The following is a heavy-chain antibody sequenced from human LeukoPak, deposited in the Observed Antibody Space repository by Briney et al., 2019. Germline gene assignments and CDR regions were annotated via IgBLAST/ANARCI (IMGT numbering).Heavy chain of an antibody. CDR2: INSDGSRT. D-gene: IGHD4-23*01. CDR3: ARRAGGYSHPYDY. V-gene: IGHV3-74*01. J-gene: IGHJ4*02. Sequence: PGGSLRLSCAASGFTFSSYWMHWVRQAPGKGLVWVSRINSDGSRTTYADSVKGRFTISRDNSKNTLYLQMNSLRAEDTAVYYCARRAGGYSHPYDYWGQGTLVTVSS. CDR1: GFTFSSYW.